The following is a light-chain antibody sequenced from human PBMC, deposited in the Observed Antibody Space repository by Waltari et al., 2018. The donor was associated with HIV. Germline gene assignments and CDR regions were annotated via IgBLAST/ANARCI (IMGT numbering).Light chain of an antibody. J-gene: IGLJ1*01. V-gene: IGLV1-51*02. CDR3: GTWDTSLTSGYV. CDR1: SSNIGDNY. CDR2: ENN. Sequence: QSVLTQPPSVSAAPGQKVTISCSGSSSNIGDNYVSWYHQLPGTAPKLLIYENNQRPSGIPDRFSGSKSATSATLDITGLQTGDEADYYCGTWDTSLTSGYVFGTGTKVTVL.